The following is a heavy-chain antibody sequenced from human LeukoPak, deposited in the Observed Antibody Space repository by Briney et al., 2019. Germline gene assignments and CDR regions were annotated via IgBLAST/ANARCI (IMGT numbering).Heavy chain of an antibody. J-gene: IGHJ4*02. Sequence: PGGSLRLSCAASGFTFSSYSMNWVRQAPGKGLEWVSSISSSSSYIYYADSVKGRFTISRDNAKNSLYLQMNSLRAEDTAVHYCARVPGRELRYFDWLLYRDYYFDYWGQGTLVTVSS. CDR3: ARVPGRELRYFDWLLYRDYYFDY. CDR1: GFTFSSYS. CDR2: ISSSSSYI. V-gene: IGHV3-21*01. D-gene: IGHD3-9*01.